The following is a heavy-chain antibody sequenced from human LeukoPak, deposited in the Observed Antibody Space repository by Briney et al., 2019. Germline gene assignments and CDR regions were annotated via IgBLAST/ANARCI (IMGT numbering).Heavy chain of an antibody. D-gene: IGHD4/OR15-4a*01. CDR2: INHSGST. CDR1: GGSISSGGYY. V-gene: IGHV4-39*07. Sequence: PSETLSLTCTVSGGSISSGGYYWSWIRQPPGKGLEWIGEINHSGSTNYNPSLKSRVTISVDTSKNQFSLKLSSVTAADTAVYYCASLGSYVRYGADWFDPWGQGTLVTVSS. J-gene: IGHJ5*02. CDR3: ASLGSYVRYGADWFDP.